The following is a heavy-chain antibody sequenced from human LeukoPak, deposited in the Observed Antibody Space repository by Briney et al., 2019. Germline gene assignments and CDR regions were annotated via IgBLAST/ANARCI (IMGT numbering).Heavy chain of an antibody. CDR2: ISWNSGSI. V-gene: IGHV3-9*01. D-gene: IGHD6-19*01. J-gene: IGHJ4*02. Sequence: PGGSLRLSCAASGFTFDDYAMHWVRQAPGKGLEWVSGISWNSGSIGYADSVKGRFTISRDNAKNSLYLQMNSLRAEDTALYYCAKALAVAGSISFDYWGQGTLVTVSS. CDR1: GFTFDDYA. CDR3: AKALAVAGSISFDY.